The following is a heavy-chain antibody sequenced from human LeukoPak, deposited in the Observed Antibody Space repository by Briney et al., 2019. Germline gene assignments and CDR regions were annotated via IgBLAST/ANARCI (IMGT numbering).Heavy chain of an antibody. J-gene: IGHJ6*03. CDR3: ARALKLVRGVKNYYMDV. CDR2: MNPNSGNT. V-gene: IGHV1-8*03. CDR1: GYTSTSYD. D-gene: IGHD3-10*01. Sequence: ASVKVSCKASGYTSTSYDINWVRQATGQGLEWMGWMNPNSGNTGYAQKFQGRVTITRNTSISTAYMELSSLRSEDAAVYYCARALKLVRGVKNYYMDVWGKGTTVTVSS.